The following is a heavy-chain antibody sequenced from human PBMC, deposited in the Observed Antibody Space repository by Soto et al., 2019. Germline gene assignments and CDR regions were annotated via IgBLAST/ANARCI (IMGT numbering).Heavy chain of an antibody. CDR2: IYSGGST. Sequence: EVQLVETGGGLIQPGGSLRLSCAASGCTVSSNYMSWVRQAPGKGLERVSIIYSGGSTHYAPSVKGRLTSSRDNSKNTLYLQMNSLSAEDTAVYSCARGLNVYDHSGYYYYWGQGTLVTVSP. J-gene: IGHJ4*02. CDR3: ARGLNVYDHSGYYYY. CDR1: GCTVSSNY. D-gene: IGHD3-22*01. V-gene: IGHV3-53*02.